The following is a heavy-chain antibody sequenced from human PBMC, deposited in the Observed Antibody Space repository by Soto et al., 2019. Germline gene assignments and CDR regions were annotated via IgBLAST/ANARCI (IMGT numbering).Heavy chain of an antibody. D-gene: IGHD2-15*01. CDR1: GFTFSSYS. CDR3: ARDPLYCSGGSCYQGYYMDV. CDR2: ISSSSSTI. J-gene: IGHJ6*03. Sequence: GGSLRLSCAASGFTFSSYSMNWVRQAPGKGLEWVSYISSSSSTIYYADSVKGRFTISRDNAKNSLYLQMNSLRAEDTAVYYCARDPLYCSGGSCYQGYYMDVWGKGTTVTVSS. V-gene: IGHV3-48*01.